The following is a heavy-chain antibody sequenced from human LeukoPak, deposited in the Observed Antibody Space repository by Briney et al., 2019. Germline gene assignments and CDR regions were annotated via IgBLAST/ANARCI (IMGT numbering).Heavy chain of an antibody. Sequence: SETLSLTCTVSGGSISSGDYYWSWIRQPPGKGLECIGYIYYSGSTYYNPSLKSRVTISVDTSKNQFSLKLSSVTAADTAVYYCARGGYCSSTSCYPIYWFDPWGQGTLVTVSS. CDR2: IYYSGST. J-gene: IGHJ5*02. V-gene: IGHV4-30-4*08. D-gene: IGHD2-2*01. CDR3: ARGGYCSSTSCYPIYWFDP. CDR1: GGSISSGDYY.